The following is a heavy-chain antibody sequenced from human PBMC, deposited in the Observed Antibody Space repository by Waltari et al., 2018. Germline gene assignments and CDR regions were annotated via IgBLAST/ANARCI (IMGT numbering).Heavy chain of an antibody. V-gene: IGHV3-74*01. CDR3: ARLADYGSNKHVDS. CDR1: GFSFTDYG. CDR2: NKRDGSST. D-gene: IGHD4-17*01. Sequence: EVQLVESGGGLVQPGGSLRLSCAAPGFSFTDYGRSGVRQAPGEGLAGGSRNKRDGSSTTYADSVKGRFTISRDNAKNTLYLQMNSLRAEDTAVYYCARLADYGSNKHVDSWGQGTLVTVSS. J-gene: IGHJ4*02.